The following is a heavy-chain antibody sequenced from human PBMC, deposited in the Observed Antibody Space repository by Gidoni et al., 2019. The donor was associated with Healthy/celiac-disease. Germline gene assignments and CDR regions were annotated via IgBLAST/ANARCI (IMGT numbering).Heavy chain of an antibody. CDR2: ISGSGGST. CDR1: GFTFSSYA. CDR3: AKVQARVYYYYGMDV. V-gene: IGHV3-23*01. J-gene: IGHJ6*02. Sequence: EVQLLESGGGLVQPGGSLGLSCAASGFTFSSYAMSWVRQAPGKGLGWVSAISGSGGSTYYADSVKGRFTISRDNSKNTLYLQMNSLRAEDTAVYYCAKVQARVYYYYGMDVWGQGTTVTVSS.